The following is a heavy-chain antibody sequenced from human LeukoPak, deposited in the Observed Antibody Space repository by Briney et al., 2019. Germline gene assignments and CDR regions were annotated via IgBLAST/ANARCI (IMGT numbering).Heavy chain of an antibody. CDR3: AREDHSNYNY. J-gene: IGHJ4*02. D-gene: IGHD4-11*01. CDR2: IKQDGGEK. CDR1: GFPFSSYW. Sequence: PGGSLRLSCAASGFPFSSYWMSWVRQAPGKGLEWVANIKQDGGEKFYVDSVRGRFTISRDNAKNPLYLQMNSLRAEDTAVYYCAREDHSNYNYWGQGTLVTVSS. V-gene: IGHV3-7*01.